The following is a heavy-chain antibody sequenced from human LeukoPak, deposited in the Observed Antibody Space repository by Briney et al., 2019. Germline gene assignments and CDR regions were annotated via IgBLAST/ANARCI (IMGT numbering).Heavy chain of an antibody. J-gene: IGHJ4*02. CDR3: ASLILIAAGSDF. CDR1: GGSISSYY. CDR2: INHRGST. Sequence: PSETLSLTCTVSGGSISSYYWSWIRQPPGKGLEWIGEINHRGSTTYNSSLKSRVTMSVDTSKNQFSLQLSSVTAADTAVYYCASLILIAAGSDFWGQGNLVTVSS. D-gene: IGHD6-13*01. V-gene: IGHV4-34*01.